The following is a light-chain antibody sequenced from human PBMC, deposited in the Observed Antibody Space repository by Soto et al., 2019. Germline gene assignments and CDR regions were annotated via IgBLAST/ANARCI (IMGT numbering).Light chain of an antibody. CDR1: SSNIGSNT. V-gene: IGLV1-44*01. CDR2: SDD. CDR3: AAWDDSLNGAV. J-gene: IGLJ7*01. Sequence: QSVLTQPPSASGTPGKRVTISCSGSSSNIGSNTVNWYQQVPGTAPKLLIYSDDQRPSGVPDRFSGSKSGTSASLAISGLQSEDEADYYCAAWDDSLNGAVFGGGTQLTVL.